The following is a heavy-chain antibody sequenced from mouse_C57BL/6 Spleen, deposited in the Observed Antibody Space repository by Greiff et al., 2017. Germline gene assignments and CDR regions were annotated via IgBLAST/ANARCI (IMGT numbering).Heavy chain of an antibody. CDR2: ISSGSSTI. V-gene: IGHV5-17*01. CDR3: AVTTVVARYAMDY. J-gene: IGHJ4*01. D-gene: IGHD1-1*01. CDR1: GFTFSDYG. Sequence: EVHLVESGGGLVKPGGSLKLSCAASGFTFSDYGMHWVRQAPEKGLEWVAYISSGSSTIYYADTVKGRFTISRDNAKNTLFLQMTSLRSEDTAMYYCAVTTVVARYAMDYWGQGTSVTVSS.